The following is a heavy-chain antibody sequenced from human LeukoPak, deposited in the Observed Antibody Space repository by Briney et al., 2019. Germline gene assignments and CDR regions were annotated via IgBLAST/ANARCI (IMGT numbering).Heavy chain of an antibody. V-gene: IGHV3-48*01. CDR3: AKLAYYGSGSRGALSLYYYYYMDV. CDR2: ISSSSSTI. J-gene: IGHJ6*03. D-gene: IGHD3-10*01. Sequence: GGSLRLSCAASGFTFSSYSMNWVRQAPGKGLEWVSYISSSSSTIYYADSVKGRFTISRDNAKNSLYLQMNSLRAEDTAVYYCAKLAYYGSGSRGALSLYYYYYMDVWGKGTTVTISS. CDR1: GFTFSSYS.